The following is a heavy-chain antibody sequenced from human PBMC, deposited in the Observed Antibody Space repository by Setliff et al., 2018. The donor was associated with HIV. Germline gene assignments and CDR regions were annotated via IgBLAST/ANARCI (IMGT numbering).Heavy chain of an antibody. CDR3: ATDPRRLSY. D-gene: IGHD2-21*01. CDR1: GFTFTNYY. V-gene: IGHV3-11*04. Sequence: PGGSLRLSCAASGFTFTNYYMSWIRQAPGKGLELLSYISVSGTDIKYADSVKGRFTISRDNAKNSLYLQMNSLRAEDTAVYYCATDPRRLSYWGQGTLVTVS. J-gene: IGHJ4*02. CDR2: ISVSGTDI.